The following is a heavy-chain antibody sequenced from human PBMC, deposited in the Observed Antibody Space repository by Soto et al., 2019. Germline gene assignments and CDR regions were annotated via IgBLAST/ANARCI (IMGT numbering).Heavy chain of an antibody. V-gene: IGHV3-53*04. J-gene: IGHJ6*03. CDR2: IYSGGST. CDR3: AIALPSSSSDFYYYYMDV. Sequence: ESGGGLVQPGGSLRLSCAASGFTVSSNYMSWVRQAPGKVLEWVSVIYSGGSTYYADSVKGRFTISRHNSKNTLYLQMNSLRAEDTAVYYCAIALPSSSSDFYYYYMDVWGKGTTVTVSS. D-gene: IGHD6-6*01. CDR1: GFTVSSNY.